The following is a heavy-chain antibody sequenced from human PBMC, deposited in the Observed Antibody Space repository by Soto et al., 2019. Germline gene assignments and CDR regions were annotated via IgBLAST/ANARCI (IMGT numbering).Heavy chain of an antibody. V-gene: IGHV3-23*01. D-gene: IGHD2-2*02. CDR1: GFTFSSYA. Sequence: GGSLRLSCAASGFTFSSYAMSWVRQAPGKGLEWVSAISGSGGSTYYADSVKGRFTISRDNSKNTLYLQMNSLRAEDTAVYYCAKGQPLGYCSSTSCYIYWGQGTLVTVSS. CDR2: ISGSGGST. J-gene: IGHJ4*02. CDR3: AKGQPLGYCSSTSCYIY.